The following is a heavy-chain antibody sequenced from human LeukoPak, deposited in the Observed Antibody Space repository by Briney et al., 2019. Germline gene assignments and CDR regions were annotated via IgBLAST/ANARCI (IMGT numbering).Heavy chain of an antibody. D-gene: IGHD1-14*01. CDR2: IYTSGST. Sequence: SETLSLTCTVSGGSISSYYWSWIRQPPGKGLEWIGYIYTSGSTNYNPSLKSRVTISVDTSKNQFSLKLSSVTAADTAVYYCARHGLERNPHYMDVRGKGTTVTVSS. J-gene: IGHJ6*03. CDR1: GGSISSYY. CDR3: ARHGLERNPHYMDV. V-gene: IGHV4-4*09.